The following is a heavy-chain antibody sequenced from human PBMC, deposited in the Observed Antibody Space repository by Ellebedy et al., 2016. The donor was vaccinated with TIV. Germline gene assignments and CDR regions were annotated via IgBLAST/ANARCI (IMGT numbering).Heavy chain of an antibody. CDR3: ARDRDYGGNSHFDY. CDR2: IIPILGIA. Sequence: SVKVSCXASGGTFSSYAISWVRQAPGQGLEWMGRIIPILGIANYAQKFQGRVTITADKSTSTAYMELSSLRSEDTAVYYCARDRDYGGNSHFDYWGQGTLVTVSS. CDR1: GGTFSSYA. D-gene: IGHD4-23*01. V-gene: IGHV1-69*04. J-gene: IGHJ4*02.